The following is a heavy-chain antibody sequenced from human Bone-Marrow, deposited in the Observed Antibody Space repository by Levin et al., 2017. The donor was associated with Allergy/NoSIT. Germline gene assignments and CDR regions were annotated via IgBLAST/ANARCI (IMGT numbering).Heavy chain of an antibody. CDR3: ARLGELPSNGD. D-gene: IGHD1-26*01. CDR2: IWYDGSNK. CDR1: GFTFSSYG. J-gene: IGHJ4*02. Sequence: PGGSLRLSCAASGFTFSSYGMHWVRQAPGKGLEWVAVIWYDGSNKYYADSVKGRFTISRDNSKNTLYLQMNSLRAEDTAVYYCARLGELPSNGDWGQGTLVTVSS. V-gene: IGHV3-33*01.